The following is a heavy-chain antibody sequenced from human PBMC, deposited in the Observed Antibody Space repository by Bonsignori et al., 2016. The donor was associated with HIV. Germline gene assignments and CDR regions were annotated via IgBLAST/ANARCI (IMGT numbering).Heavy chain of an antibody. CDR3: ARETTVVTPGSFGY. CDR1: GYSISSGYY. V-gene: IGHV4-38-2*01. Sequence: GSLRLSCAVSGYSISSGYYWGWIRQPPGKGLEWIGSIYHSGSTYYNPSLKSRVTISVDTSKNQFSLKLSSVTAADTAVYYCARETTVVTPGSFGYWGQGTLVTVSS. J-gene: IGHJ4*02. D-gene: IGHD4-23*01. CDR2: IYHSGST.